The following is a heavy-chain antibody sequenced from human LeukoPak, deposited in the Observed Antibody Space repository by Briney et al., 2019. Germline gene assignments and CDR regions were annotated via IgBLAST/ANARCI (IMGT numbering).Heavy chain of an antibody. V-gene: IGHV3-30*18. Sequence: PGGSLRLSCAASGFTFSSYGMHWVRQAPGKGLEWVAVISYDGSNKYYADSVKGRFTISSDNSKNTLYLQMNSLRAEDTAVYYCAKPSFAYYYYGMDVWGQGTTVTVSS. CDR2: ISYDGSNK. CDR3: AKPSFAYYYYGMDV. CDR1: GFTFSSYG. J-gene: IGHJ6*02. D-gene: IGHD3-3*01.